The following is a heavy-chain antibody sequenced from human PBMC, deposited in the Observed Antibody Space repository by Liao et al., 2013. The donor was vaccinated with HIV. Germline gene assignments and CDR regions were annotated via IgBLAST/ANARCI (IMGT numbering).Heavy chain of an antibody. CDR2: INHSGST. CDR3: ARSGQEGITFGGVIVPIPKYYFDY. J-gene: IGHJ4*02. CDR1: GGSFSGYY. Sequence: QVQLQQWGAGLLKPSETLSLTCAVYGGSFSGYYWSWIRQPPGKGLEWIGEINHSGSTNYNPSLKSRVTISVDTSKNQFSLKLSSVTAADTAVYYCARSGQEGITFGGVIVPIPKYYFDYWGQGTLVTVSS. V-gene: IGHV4-34*01. D-gene: IGHD3-16*02.